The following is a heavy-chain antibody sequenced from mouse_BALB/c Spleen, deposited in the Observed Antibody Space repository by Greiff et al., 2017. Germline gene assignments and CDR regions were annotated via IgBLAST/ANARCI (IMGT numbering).Heavy chain of an antibody. V-gene: IGHV3-2*02. CDR1: GYSITSDYA. CDR2: ISYSGST. D-gene: IGHD1-1*01. J-gene: IGHJ3*01. CDR3: ARKDYGSSPWFAY. Sequence: EVQLVESGPGLVKPSQSLSLTCTVTGYSITSDYAWNWIRQFPGNKLEWMGYISYSGSTSYNPSLKSRISITRDTSKNQFFLQLNSVTTEDTATYYCARKDYGSSPWFAYWGQGTLVTVSA.